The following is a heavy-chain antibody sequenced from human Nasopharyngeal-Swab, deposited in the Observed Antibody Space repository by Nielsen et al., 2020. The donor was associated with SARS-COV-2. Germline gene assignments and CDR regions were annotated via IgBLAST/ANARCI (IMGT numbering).Heavy chain of an antibody. Sequence: ASVKVSCKASGYTFISYGINWVRQTPGQGLEWVGRINTLDGDRKYAQKVQGRLTMTTDTASSTAYVELRSLRSDDTAVYFCARDGIKDQYCIDGKCSPAYWGQGTLVIVSS. D-gene: IGHD2/OR15-2a*01. CDR3: ARDGIKDQYCIDGKCSPAY. CDR2: INTLDGDR. CDR1: GYTFISYG. J-gene: IGHJ4*02. V-gene: IGHV1-18*01.